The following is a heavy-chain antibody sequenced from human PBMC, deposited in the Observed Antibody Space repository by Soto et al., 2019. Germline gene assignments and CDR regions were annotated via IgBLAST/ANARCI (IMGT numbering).Heavy chain of an antibody. CDR1: GGSISSYY. V-gene: IGHV4-59*01. D-gene: IGHD4-17*01. CDR2: IYYSGST. CDR3: ARDRGYGDFKRFWFDP. J-gene: IGHJ5*02. Sequence: QVQLQESGPGLVKPSETLSLTCTVSGGSISSYYWSWIRQPPGKGLEWIGYIYYSGSTSYNPSLKSRGTISVDTSKNQFSLKLGSVTAADTAVYYCARDRGYGDFKRFWFDPWGQGTLVTVSS.